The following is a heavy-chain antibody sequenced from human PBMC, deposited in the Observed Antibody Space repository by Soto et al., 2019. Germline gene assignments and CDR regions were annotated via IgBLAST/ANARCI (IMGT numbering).Heavy chain of an antibody. CDR3: ARDSSLYVVTMVRGVISYFDY. CDR2: IKQDGSEK. J-gene: IGHJ4*02. V-gene: IGHV3-7*01. D-gene: IGHD3-10*01. Sequence: GGSLRLSCAASGFTFSSYWMSWVRQAPGKGLEWVANIKQDGSEKYYVDSVKGRFTISRDNAKNSLYLQMNSLRAEDTAVYYCARDSSLYVVTMVRGVISYFDYWGQGTLVTVSS. CDR1: GFTFSSYW.